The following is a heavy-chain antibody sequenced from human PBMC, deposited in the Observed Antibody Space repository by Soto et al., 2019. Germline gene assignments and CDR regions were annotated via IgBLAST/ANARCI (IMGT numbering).Heavy chain of an antibody. V-gene: IGHV3-30*18. CDR3: AKDHVRGRAVAASYGTYV. Sequence: QVQLVESGGGVVQPGRSLRLSCAASGFTFSSYGMHWVRQAPGKGLERVAVISYDGSNKYYAYSVKGRFTISRDTSKNSLYLQMNSLRAEDSAVYYCAKDHVRGRAVAASYGTYVWCQGTTDTVS. CDR1: GFTFSSYG. CDR2: ISYDGSNK. D-gene: IGHD6-19*01. J-gene: IGHJ6*02.